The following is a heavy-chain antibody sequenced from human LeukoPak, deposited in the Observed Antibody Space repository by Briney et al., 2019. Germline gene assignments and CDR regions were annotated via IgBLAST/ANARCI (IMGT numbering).Heavy chain of an antibody. D-gene: IGHD1-20*01. CDR2: ISYDGGNK. J-gene: IGHJ4*01. Sequence: GGSLSLSCAASGFIFSTYGMHWVRQAPGKGLEWVAVISYDGGNKYYAESVKGRFTISRDNSKNTLYLQMNSLRAEDTAVYYCAKNSGTYNWNDPHDYWGQGTLVTVSS. V-gene: IGHV3-30*18. CDR1: GFIFSTYG. CDR3: AKNSGTYNWNDPHDY.